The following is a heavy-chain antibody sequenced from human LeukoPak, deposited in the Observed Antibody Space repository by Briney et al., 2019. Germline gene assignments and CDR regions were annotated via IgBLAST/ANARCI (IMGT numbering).Heavy chain of an antibody. CDR3: ARDYTVALGTTTYFQH. V-gene: IGHV7-4-1*02. J-gene: IGHJ1*01. CDR1: GYTFTSYA. D-gene: IGHD1-7*01. Sequence: ASVKVSCKASGYTFTSYAMNWVRQAPGQGLELMGWINTNTGIPTYAQGFTGRFVFSLDTSVSTAYLHISSLKTEDTAVYYCARDYTVALGTTTYFQHWGQGTLVTVSP. CDR2: INTNTGIP.